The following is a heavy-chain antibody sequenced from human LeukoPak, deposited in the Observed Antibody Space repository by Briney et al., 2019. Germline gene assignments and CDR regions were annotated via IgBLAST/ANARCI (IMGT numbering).Heavy chain of an antibody. CDR2: INHSGST. CDR1: GGSFSGYY. V-gene: IGHV4-34*01. Sequence: SETLSLTCAVYGGSFSGYYWSWLRQPPGKGLEWIGEINHSGSTNYNPSLKSRVTISVDTSKNQFSLKLSAVTAADTAVDYCARGEGDYDMSWGYMDVWGKGTTVTVSS. D-gene: IGHD3-9*01. CDR3: ARGEGDYDMSWGYMDV. J-gene: IGHJ6*03.